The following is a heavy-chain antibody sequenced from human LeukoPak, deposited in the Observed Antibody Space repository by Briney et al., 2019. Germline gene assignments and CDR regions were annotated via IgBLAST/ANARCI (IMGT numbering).Heavy chain of an antibody. V-gene: IGHV3-48*02. CDR3: ARVGWSSGPPFY. CDR1: GFSFGSYS. CDR2: ISGSSSLI. Sequence: GESLRLSCTASGFSFGSYSMNWVRQTPGKGLEWLSYISGSSSLIYYADSVKGRFTISRDNAKKSLYLQMNSLRDEDTAVYYCARVGWSSGPPFYWGQGIQVTVSS. D-gene: IGHD6-19*01. J-gene: IGHJ4*02.